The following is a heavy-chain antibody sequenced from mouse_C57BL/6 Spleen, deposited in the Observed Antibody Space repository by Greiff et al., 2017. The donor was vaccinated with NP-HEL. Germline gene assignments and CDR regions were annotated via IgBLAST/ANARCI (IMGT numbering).Heavy chain of an antibody. V-gene: IGHV5-4*01. CDR3: ARDPKTLGFAY. J-gene: IGHJ3*01. D-gene: IGHD4-1*01. CDR1: GFTFSSYA. CDR2: ISDGGSYT. Sequence: EVQLVESGGGLVKPGGSLKLSCAASGFTFSSYAMSWVRQTPEKRLEWVATISDGGSYTYYPDNVKGRFTISRDNAKNNLYLQMSHLKSEDTAMYYCARDPKTLGFAYWGQGTLVTVSA.